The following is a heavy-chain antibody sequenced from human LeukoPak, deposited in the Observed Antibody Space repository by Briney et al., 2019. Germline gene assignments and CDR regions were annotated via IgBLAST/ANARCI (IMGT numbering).Heavy chain of an antibody. CDR2: ISWNSGSI. D-gene: IGHD3-22*01. CDR1: GFTFDDYA. V-gene: IGHV3-9*01. CDR3: ARGPSWGYYDSSGYFDY. Sequence: GGSLRLSCAASGFTFDDYAMHWVRQAPGKGLEWVSGISWNSGSIGYADSVRGRFTISRDNAKNSLYLQMNSLRAEDTAVYYCARGPSWGYYDSSGYFDYWGQGTLVTVSS. J-gene: IGHJ4*02.